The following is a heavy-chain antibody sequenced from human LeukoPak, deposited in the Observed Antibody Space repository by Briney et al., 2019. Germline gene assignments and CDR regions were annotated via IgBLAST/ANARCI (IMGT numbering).Heavy chain of an antibody. J-gene: IGHJ5*02. CDR3: ARDGSYYRDWFDP. D-gene: IGHD1-26*01. CDR2: LYASGTT. Sequence: PSETLSLTCTVSGGSIGSYYWSWIRQPAGKGLEWIGRLYASGTTYYTPSLKSRVTMSVDTSKNQFSLKLNSVTAADTAVYYCARDGSYYRDWFDPWGQGTLVTVS. V-gene: IGHV4-4*07. CDR1: GGSIGSYY.